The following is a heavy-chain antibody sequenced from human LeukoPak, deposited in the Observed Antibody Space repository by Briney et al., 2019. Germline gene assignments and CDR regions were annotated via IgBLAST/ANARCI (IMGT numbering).Heavy chain of an antibody. V-gene: IGHV4-31*03. CDR1: GGSISSGGYY. J-gene: IGHJ6*02. CDR2: IYYSGST. CDR3: ARRGNWNYGMDV. Sequence: SETLSLTCTVSGGSISSGGYYWSWIRQHSGKGLEWIGYIYYSGSTYYNPSLKSRVTISVDTSKNQFSLKLSSVTAADTAVYYCARRGNWNYGMDVWGQGTTVTVSS. D-gene: IGHD1-20*01.